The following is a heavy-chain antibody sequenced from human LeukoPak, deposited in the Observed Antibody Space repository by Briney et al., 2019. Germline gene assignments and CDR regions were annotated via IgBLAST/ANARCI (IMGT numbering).Heavy chain of an antibody. CDR2: ISAGNI. D-gene: IGHD2-8*01. Sequence: ASVKVSCKASGYTFSDYPMRWLRQAPGQRFEWMGWISAGNIKYSQNFQDRINITRDTSASTVNMELSRLTSADTAVYYCARVAYVMDVWGQGTTVVVSS. V-gene: IGHV1-3*01. CDR3: ARVAYVMDV. CDR1: GYTFSDYP. J-gene: IGHJ6*02.